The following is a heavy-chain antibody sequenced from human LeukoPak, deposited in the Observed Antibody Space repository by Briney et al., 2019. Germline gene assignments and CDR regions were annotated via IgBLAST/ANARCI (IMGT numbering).Heavy chain of an antibody. CDR3: ASHKTGYSSGWADAFDI. CDR1: GFTFSSYA. Sequence: GGSLRLSCAASGFTFSSYAMCLGRQAPGPGLEWVSAISGSGGSTYYADSVKGRFTISRDNSKNTLYLQMNSLRAEDTAVYYCASHKTGYSSGWADAFDIWGQGTMVTVSS. V-gene: IGHV3-23*01. J-gene: IGHJ3*02. CDR2: ISGSGGST. D-gene: IGHD6-19*01.